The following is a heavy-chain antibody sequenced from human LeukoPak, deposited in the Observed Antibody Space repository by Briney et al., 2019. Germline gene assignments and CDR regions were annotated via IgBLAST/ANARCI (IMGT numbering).Heavy chain of an antibody. Sequence: PGGSLRLSCATSGFTFSPYPMHWVRQAPGKGLEWVAVIAYDGGNIFYAPSVRGRFTISRDNSRGTLSLQMNSLEVEDTALYYCVRDPSARFYFDYWGQGTLVTVSS. V-gene: IGHV3-30*03. D-gene: IGHD6-6*01. CDR2: IAYDGGNI. CDR1: GFTFSPYP. CDR3: VRDPSARFYFDY. J-gene: IGHJ4*02.